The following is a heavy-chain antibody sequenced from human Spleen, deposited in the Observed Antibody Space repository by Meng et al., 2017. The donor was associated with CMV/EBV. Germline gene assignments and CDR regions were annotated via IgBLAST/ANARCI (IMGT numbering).Heavy chain of an antibody. J-gene: IGHJ4*02. D-gene: IGHD3-3*01. CDR1: GFTFSSYW. CDR3: GDFEAG. Sequence: GVLKISCAASGFTFSSYWMHWVRQAPGKGLVWVSSIKNDGTFTAYADSVKGRFTVSRDNAKDTVYLQMNSLTVEDAAVYYCGDFEAGWGQGTLVTVSS. V-gene: IGHV3-74*01. CDR2: IKNDGTFT.